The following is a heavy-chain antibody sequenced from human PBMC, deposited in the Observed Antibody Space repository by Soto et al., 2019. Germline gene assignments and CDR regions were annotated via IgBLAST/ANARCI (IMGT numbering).Heavy chain of an antibody. Sequence: QVQLVESGGGLVKPGGSLRLSCAASGFTFSDYYMTWIRQAPGKGLEWLSYITYNGDTIYYADCVKGRFTISRDNAHNSLYLEMNSLRAEDTAIYYSARLRPTNTGGTFDIWGQGTMVTVSS. J-gene: IGHJ3*02. CDR1: GFTFSDYY. CDR2: ITYNGDTI. D-gene: IGHD3-16*01. V-gene: IGHV3-11*01. CDR3: ARLRPTNTGGTFDI.